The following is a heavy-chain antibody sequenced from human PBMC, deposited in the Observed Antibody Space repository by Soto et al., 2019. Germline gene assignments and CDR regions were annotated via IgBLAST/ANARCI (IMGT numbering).Heavy chain of an antibody. V-gene: IGHV3-23*01. CDR2: ISGSGGST. CDR3: AKDRYDFWSGYPENYYYYYMDV. CDR1: GLTFSNYA. J-gene: IGHJ6*03. Sequence: PAGSLRLSCAASGLTFSNYAMSWLCQAPGKGLEWVSAISGSGGSTYYADSVKGRFTISRDNSKNTLYLQMNSLRAEDTAVYYCAKDRYDFWSGYPENYYYYYMDVWGKGTTVTVSS. D-gene: IGHD3-3*01.